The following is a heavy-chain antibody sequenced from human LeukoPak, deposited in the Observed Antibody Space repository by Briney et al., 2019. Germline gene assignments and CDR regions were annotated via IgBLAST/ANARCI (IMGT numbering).Heavy chain of an antibody. D-gene: IGHD2-21*02. CDR2: INPEGTTT. CDR1: GFTFSTYW. Sequence: PGGSLRLSCAASGFTFSTYWMHWVRHAQGKGLVWVSVINPEGTTTTYADSVKGRFTISRDNAKNTLYLQMDSLRAVDTAIYYCVFFYTALKIPYWGQGGLVTVSS. V-gene: IGHV3-74*01. J-gene: IGHJ4*02. CDR3: VFFYTALKIPY.